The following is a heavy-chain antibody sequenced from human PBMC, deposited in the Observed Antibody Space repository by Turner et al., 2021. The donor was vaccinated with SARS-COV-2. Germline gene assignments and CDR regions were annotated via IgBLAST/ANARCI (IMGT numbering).Heavy chain of an antibody. CDR2: IYSGGST. CDR3: ARDLGGTSSLGGYFDY. J-gene: IGHJ4*02. Sequence: EVQLVESGGGFVQPGGSLSLSCAASGFTVSSNYMNWVRQAPGKGLEWVSVIYSGGSTYYADSVKGRFTISRDTSKNTLYLQMNSLRAEDTAVYYCARDLGGTSSLGGYFDYWGQGTLVTVSS. D-gene: IGHD2-2*01. CDR1: GFTVSSNY. V-gene: IGHV3-66*02.